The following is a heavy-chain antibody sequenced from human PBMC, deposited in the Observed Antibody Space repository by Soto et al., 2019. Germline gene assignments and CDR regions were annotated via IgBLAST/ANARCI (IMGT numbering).Heavy chain of an antibody. J-gene: IGHJ6*02. CDR3: ARVPSPWGNSSSWGVNYYYGMDV. D-gene: IGHD6-6*01. CDR1: GYTFTSYG. CDR2: ISAYNGNT. V-gene: IGHV1-18*04. Sequence: ASVKVSCKASGYTFTSYGISWVRQAPGQGLEWMGWISAYNGNTNYAQKLQGRVTMTTDTSTSTAYMELRSLRSDDTAVYYCARVPSPWGNSSSWGVNYYYGMDVWGQGTTVTVSS.